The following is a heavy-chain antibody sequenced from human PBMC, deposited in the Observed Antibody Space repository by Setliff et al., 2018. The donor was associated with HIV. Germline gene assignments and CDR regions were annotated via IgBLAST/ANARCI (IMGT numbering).Heavy chain of an antibody. Sequence: ASVKVSCKASGYTFSSYGISWVRQAPGQGLRWVGWISGYNGNTHYAQNVQGRVTMTTDTSTNTAYMDLRSLRSDDTAVYYCTKDGLAAGARAFDIWGQGTMVTVSS. CDR2: ISGYNGNT. CDR1: GYTFSSYG. CDR3: TKDGLAAGARAFDI. D-gene: IGHD6-13*01. J-gene: IGHJ3*02. V-gene: IGHV1-18*01.